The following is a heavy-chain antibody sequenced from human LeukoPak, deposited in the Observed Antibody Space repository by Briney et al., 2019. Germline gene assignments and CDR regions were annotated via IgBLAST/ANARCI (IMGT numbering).Heavy chain of an antibody. CDR1: EFTFSSYG. V-gene: IGHV3-30*03. D-gene: IGHD6-25*01. CDR2: ISYDGANE. Sequence: GGSLRLSCAASEFTFSSYGVHWVRQAPGKGLEWVAVISYDGANEHYADSVKGRFTISRDNSKNTLYLQMNSLRAEDTAIYYCARNCFGQRPFYYMDVWGKGTTVTVSS. CDR3: ARNCFGQRPFYYMDV. J-gene: IGHJ6*03.